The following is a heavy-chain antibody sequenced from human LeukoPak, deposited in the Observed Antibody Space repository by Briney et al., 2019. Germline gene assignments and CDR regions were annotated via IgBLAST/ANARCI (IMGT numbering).Heavy chain of an antibody. Sequence: PGGSLRLSCAASGFKFSSYGMHWVRQAPGKGLEWVAVISYDGSNKYFADSVKGRFTISRHNSKNTLYLQMNSLRPADTAVYYCAKSGGGDYYYYYYKDVWGKGTTVTVSS. D-gene: IGHD3-16*01. CDR3: AKSGGGDYYYYYYKDV. CDR2: ISYDGSNK. CDR1: GFKFSSYG. V-gene: IGHV3-30*18. J-gene: IGHJ6*03.